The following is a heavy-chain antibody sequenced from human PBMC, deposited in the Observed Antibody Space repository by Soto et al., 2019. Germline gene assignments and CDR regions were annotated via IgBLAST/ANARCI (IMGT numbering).Heavy chain of an antibody. J-gene: IGHJ4*02. D-gene: IGHD1-26*01. V-gene: IGHV4-31*03. CDR2: IDYSGST. CDR1: GYSISSGGYY. CDR3: GRIAKQGARLDF. Sequence: QVQLQESGPGLVKPSQTLSLTCTVSGYSISSGGYYWSWIRQHPGKGLEWIGYIDYSGSTYYNPSLKSRVTMSLDTSKNQFSLNLSSVTAADAAMFYCGRIAKQGARLDFWGQGTLVTVSS.